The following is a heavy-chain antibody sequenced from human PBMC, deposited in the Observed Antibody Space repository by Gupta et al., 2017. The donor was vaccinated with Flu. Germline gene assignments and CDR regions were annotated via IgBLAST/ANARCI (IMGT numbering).Heavy chain of an antibody. J-gene: IGHJ4*02. CDR2: ISSNGGST. CDR1: GFTFRYYA. Sequence: EVQLVESGGGLVQPGGSLRLSCSASGFTFRYYAMHWVRQDPGKGLEYVSAISSNGGSTYYADSVKGRFTISRDNSKNTLHLQMSSLRADDTALYYCVKDSVEGSSVWNHFDYWGQGTLVTVSS. D-gene: IGHD6-19*01. CDR3: VKDSVEGSSVWNHFDY. V-gene: IGHV3-64D*06.